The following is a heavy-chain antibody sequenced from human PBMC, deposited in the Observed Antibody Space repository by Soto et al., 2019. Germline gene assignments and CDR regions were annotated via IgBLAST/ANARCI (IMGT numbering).Heavy chain of an antibody. V-gene: IGHV3-7*03. CDR1: GFTFSSYW. D-gene: IGHD6-13*01. Sequence: GGSLRLTCAASGFTFSSYWMSWVRQAPGKGLEWVANIKQDGTEKYYVDSVKGRFTISRDNAKNSLYLQMNSLRAEDTAVYYCARDRPRQGAAAAHVDYWGQGTLVTVSS. J-gene: IGHJ4*02. CDR2: IKQDGTEK. CDR3: ARDRPRQGAAAAHVDY.